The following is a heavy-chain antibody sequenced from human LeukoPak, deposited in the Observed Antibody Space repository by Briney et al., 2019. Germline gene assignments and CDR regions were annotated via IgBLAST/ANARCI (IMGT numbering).Heavy chain of an antibody. CDR1: DGDIYTSPYY. J-gene: IGHJ4*02. CDR3: ARERPYGDYFDY. V-gene: IGHV4-39*07. D-gene: IGHD4-17*01. Sequence: SETLSLTCTFSDGDIYTSPYYWGWIRQPPGKGLEWIGSVYYSGSTNYNPSLKSRVTISVDTSKNQFSLKLSSVTVADTAVYYCARERPYGDYFDYWGQGTLVTVSS. CDR2: VYYSGST.